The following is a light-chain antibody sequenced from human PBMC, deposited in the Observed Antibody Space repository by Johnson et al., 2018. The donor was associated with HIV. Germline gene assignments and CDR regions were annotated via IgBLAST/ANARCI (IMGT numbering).Light chain of an antibody. Sequence: HSVLTQPPSVSAAPGQKVTISCSGSSSNIGNNYVSWYQQLPGTAPKLLIYENNKRPSGIPDRFSGSKSGTSATLGITGLQTVDEAGYSCGTWDSSLSEGVFGTGTKVTVL. CDR2: ENN. CDR1: SSNIGNNY. CDR3: GTWDSSLSEGV. J-gene: IGLJ1*01. V-gene: IGLV1-51*02.